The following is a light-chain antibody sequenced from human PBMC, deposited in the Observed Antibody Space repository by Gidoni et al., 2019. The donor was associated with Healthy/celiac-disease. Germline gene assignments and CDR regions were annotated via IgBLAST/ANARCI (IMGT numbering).Light chain of an antibody. CDR3: SSSTSSSTLL. Sequence: QSALTQPASVSGSPGQSITISCTGTSSDVGGYNYVSWYQQHPGKAPKLMIYDVSNRPSWVSNRFSGSKSGNTASLTISGLQAEDEADYYCSSSTSSSTLLFGGGTTLTVL. V-gene: IGLV2-14*01. CDR1: SSDVGGYNY. J-gene: IGLJ2*01. CDR2: DVS.